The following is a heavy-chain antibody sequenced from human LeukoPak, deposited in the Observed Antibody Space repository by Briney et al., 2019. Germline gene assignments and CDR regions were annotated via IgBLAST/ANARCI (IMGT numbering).Heavy chain of an antibody. V-gene: IGHV3-21*04. CDR1: GFTFNSYS. CDR3: ARDSIIVVPAAIVGFDY. D-gene: IGHD2-2*02. Sequence: GGSLRLSCAASGFTFNSYSMNWVRQAPGKGLEWVSSISSSSSYIYYADSVKGRFTISRDNAKNSLYLQMNSLRAEDTAVYYCARDSIIVVPAAIVGFDYWGQGTLVTVSS. CDR2: ISSSSSYI. J-gene: IGHJ4*02.